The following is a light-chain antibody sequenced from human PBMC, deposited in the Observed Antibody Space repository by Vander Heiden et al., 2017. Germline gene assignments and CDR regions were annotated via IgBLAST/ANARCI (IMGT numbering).Light chain of an antibody. CDR1: QSISKY. Sequence: DIQMTQSPSSLSASVGDRVSITCRASQSISKYLNWYQQKPGKAPKLLVYAASTLQSGVPSRFSGSGSGTDFTLTISSLQPADFATYYCQQGYSAPPMYSFDPGTKLEIK. CDR2: AAS. J-gene: IGKJ2*03. CDR3: QQGYSAPPMYS. V-gene: IGKV1-39*01.